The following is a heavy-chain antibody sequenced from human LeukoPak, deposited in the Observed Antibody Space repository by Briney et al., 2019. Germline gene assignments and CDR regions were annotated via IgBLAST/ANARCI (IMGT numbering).Heavy chain of an antibody. CDR3: ARDLGYCSGGSCYSGYFDY. D-gene: IGHD2-15*01. J-gene: IGHJ4*02. CDR1: GGSFSGYY. Sequence: KPSETLSLTCAVYGGSFSGYYWSWIRQPAGKGLEWIGRIYTSGSTNYNPSLKSRVTMSVDTSKNQFSLKLSSVTAADTAVYYCARDLGYCSGGSCYSGYFDYWGQGTLVTVSS. CDR2: IYTSGST. V-gene: IGHV4-4*07.